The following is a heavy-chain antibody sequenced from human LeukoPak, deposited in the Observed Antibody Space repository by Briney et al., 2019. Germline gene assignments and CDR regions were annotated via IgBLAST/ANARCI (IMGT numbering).Heavy chain of an antibody. J-gene: IGHJ4*02. CDR2: IKQDDGSEK. CDR1: GFTFSNYW. V-gene: IGHV3-7*01. Sequence: GGSLRLSCTASGFTFSNYWMSWVRQAPGKGLEWVANIKQDDGSEKYYVDSVKGRFTISRDNAKNSLFLQMNSLRAEDTAIYHCGRGATVFDYWGQGTLVTVSS. D-gene: IGHD1-26*01. CDR3: GRGATVFDY.